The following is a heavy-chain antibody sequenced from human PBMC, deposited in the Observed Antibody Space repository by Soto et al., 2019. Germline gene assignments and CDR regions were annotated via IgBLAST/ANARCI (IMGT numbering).Heavy chain of an antibody. D-gene: IGHD2-2*02. V-gene: IGHV1-46*01. Sequence: AASVKVSFKASGYTFTSYYMHWVRQAPGQGLEWMGIINPSGGSTSYAQKFQGRVTMTRDTSTSTVYMELSSLRSEDTAVYYCAREGLGYCSSTSCHRSYYYYGMDVWGQGTTVTVSS. J-gene: IGHJ6*02. CDR1: GYTFTSYY. CDR3: AREGLGYCSSTSCHRSYYYYGMDV. CDR2: INPSGGST.